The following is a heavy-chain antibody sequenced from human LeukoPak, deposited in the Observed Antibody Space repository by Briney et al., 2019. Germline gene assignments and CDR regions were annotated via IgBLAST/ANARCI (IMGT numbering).Heavy chain of an antibody. Sequence: GGSLRLSCAASRFTFSSDSMNWVRQATGKGLEWVSSISSSSSHIYYADSVKGRFTISRDNAKNSLYLQMNSLRAEDTAVYYCTSNPPGIARDGAEYFQHWGQGTLVTVSS. CDR2: ISSSSSHI. V-gene: IGHV3-21*01. D-gene: IGHD6-13*01. CDR3: TSNPPGIARDGAEYFQH. CDR1: RFTFSSDS. J-gene: IGHJ1*01.